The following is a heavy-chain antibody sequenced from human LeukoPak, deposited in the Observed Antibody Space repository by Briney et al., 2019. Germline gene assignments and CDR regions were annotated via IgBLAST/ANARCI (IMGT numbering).Heavy chain of an antibody. CDR1: GFTFSSYG. CDR3: ARDKSTRVYYYYGMDV. V-gene: IGHV3-33*01. CDR2: IWYDGSNK. J-gene: IGHJ6*02. Sequence: GGSLRLSCAASGFTFSSYGMHWVRQAPGKGLEWVAVIWYDGSNKYYADSVKGRFTISRDNSKNTLYLQMNSLRAEDTAVYYCARDKSTRVYYYYGMDVWGQGTTVTVSS.